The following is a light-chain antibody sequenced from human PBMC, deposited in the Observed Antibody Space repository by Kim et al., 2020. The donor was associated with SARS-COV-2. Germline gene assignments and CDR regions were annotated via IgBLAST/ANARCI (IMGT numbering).Light chain of an antibody. V-gene: IGKV3-15*01. J-gene: IGKJ1*01. Sequence: VSPGERATLSCRDSQGVSSNLAGYQQKPGQAPRLLIDGASTRATGIPARVSGSGSGTEFTLTISSLQSEDFAVYYCQQYNNLPRTFGQGTKVDIK. CDR3: QQYNNLPRT. CDR2: GAS. CDR1: QGVSSN.